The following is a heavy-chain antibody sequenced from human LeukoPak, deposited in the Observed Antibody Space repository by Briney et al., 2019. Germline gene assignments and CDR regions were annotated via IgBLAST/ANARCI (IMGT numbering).Heavy chain of an antibody. Sequence: ASVKVSCKASGYTFTGYYLHWVRQAPGQGLEWMGWINPNSGGTNYAQKFQGRVTMTRDTSISTAYMELSRLRSDDTAVYYCARDLGYYDSTAYPDYWGQGTLVTVSS. CDR2: INPNSGGT. D-gene: IGHD3-22*01. J-gene: IGHJ4*02. CDR1: GYTFTGYY. CDR3: ARDLGYYDSTAYPDY. V-gene: IGHV1-2*02.